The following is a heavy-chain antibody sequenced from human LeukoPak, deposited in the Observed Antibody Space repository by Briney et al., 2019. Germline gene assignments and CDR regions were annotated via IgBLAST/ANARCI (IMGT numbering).Heavy chain of an antibody. CDR3: ARDPSGSTSSFDY. D-gene: IGHD2-2*01. V-gene: IGHV3-NL1*01. J-gene: IGHJ4*02. Sequence: GGSLRLSCAASGFTFSSYGMHWVRQAPGKGLEWVSAISDSGTNTYYANSVKGRFTISRDNSKNTLYLQMNSLRAEDTAVYYCARDPSGSTSSFDYWGQGTLVTVSS. CDR2: ISDSGTNT. CDR1: GFTFSSYG.